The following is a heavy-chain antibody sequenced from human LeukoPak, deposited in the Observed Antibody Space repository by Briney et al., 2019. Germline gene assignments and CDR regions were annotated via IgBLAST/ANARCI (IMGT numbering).Heavy chain of an antibody. CDR2: ISWNSGSI. CDR3: ARGPDFWSGYYPISYFDY. V-gene: IGHV3-9*01. D-gene: IGHD3-3*01. J-gene: IGHJ4*02. Sequence: LPGRSLRLSCAASGFTFDDYAMHWVRQAPGKGLEWVSGISWNSGSIGYADSVKGRFTISRDNAKNSLYLQMNSLRAEDTAVYYCARGPDFWSGYYPISYFDYWGQGTLVTVSS. CDR1: GFTFDDYA.